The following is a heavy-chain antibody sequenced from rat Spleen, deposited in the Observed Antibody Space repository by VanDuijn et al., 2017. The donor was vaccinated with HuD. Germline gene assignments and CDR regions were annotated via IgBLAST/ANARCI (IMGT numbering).Heavy chain of an antibody. CDR3: TRDYGG. D-gene: IGHD1-11*01. J-gene: IGHJ2*01. CDR1: GFSLTSYN. Sequence: QVQLKESGPGLVQPSQTLSLTCTVSGFSLTSYNVHWVRQPPGKGLEWMGRMRYNGDTSYNSALKSRLSISRDTSKNQVFLKMNSLQTDDTGTYYCTRDYGGGGQGVMVTVSS. CDR2: MRYNGDT. V-gene: IGHV2-63*01.